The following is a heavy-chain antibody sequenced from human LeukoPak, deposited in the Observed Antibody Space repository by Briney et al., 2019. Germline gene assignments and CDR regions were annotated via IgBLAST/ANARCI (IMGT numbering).Heavy chain of an antibody. J-gene: IGHJ4*02. V-gene: IGHV1-2*04. CDR2: INPNSGGT. CDR1: GYTFTGYY. CDR3: ARGQWGYSSSWYDY. D-gene: IGHD6-13*01. Sequence: ASVKVSCKASGYTFTGYYKHWVRQAPGQGLEWVGWINPNSGGTNYAQKFQGWVTMTRDTSISTAYMELSRLRSDDTAVYYCARGQWGYSSSWYDYWGQGTLVTVSS.